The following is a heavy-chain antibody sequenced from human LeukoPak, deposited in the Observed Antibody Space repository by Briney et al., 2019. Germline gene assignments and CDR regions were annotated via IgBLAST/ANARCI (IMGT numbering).Heavy chain of an antibody. Sequence: PSETLSLTCTVSGGSISSYYWSWIRQPPGKGLEWIGRIYNRGSTDYSPSLKSRVIISVDTSKNQFSQNLTSVTATDTAVYYCVRDRGGSYIYWGQGTLVTVSS. CDR1: GGSISSYY. CDR3: VRDRGGSYIY. V-gene: IGHV4-59*12. J-gene: IGHJ4*02. CDR2: IYNRGST. D-gene: IGHD1-26*01.